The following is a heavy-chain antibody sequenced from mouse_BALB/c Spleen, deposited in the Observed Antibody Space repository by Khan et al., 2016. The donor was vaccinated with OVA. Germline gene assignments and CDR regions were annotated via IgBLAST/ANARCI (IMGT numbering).Heavy chain of an antibody. V-gene: IGHV1S81*02. D-gene: IGHD1-1*02. CDR3: TRSGWAAFAY. Sequence: QVQLQQPGAELVKPGASVKLSCKASGYTFTSYYIYWVKQRPGQGLEWIGGINPSNGDTYFNEKFESKATLTVDKSSSTAFMQGSSLTSADSAGYYGTRSGWAAFAYWGQGTLVTVSA. J-gene: IGHJ3*01. CDR1: GYTFTSYY. CDR2: INPSNGDT.